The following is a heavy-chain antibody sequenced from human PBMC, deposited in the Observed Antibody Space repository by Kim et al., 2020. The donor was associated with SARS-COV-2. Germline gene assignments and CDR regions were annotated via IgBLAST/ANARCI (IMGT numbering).Heavy chain of an antibody. Sequence: GGSLRLSCAASGFTLSGSTVHWVRQASGKGLEWVGRIRSKANSYATAYAASVKNRFTISRDASKNTAYLQMNSLKTEDTAVYYCVRVNPIAGGWYDAFDIWGQGTMVTVSS. CDR3: VRVNPIAGGWYDAFDI. CDR2: IRSKANSYAT. V-gene: IGHV3-73*01. D-gene: IGHD6-19*01. J-gene: IGHJ3*02. CDR1: GFTLSGST.